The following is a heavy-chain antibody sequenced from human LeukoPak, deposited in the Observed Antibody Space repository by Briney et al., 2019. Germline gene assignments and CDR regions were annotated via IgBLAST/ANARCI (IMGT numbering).Heavy chain of an antibody. J-gene: IGHJ5*02. CDR1: GFTFSSYG. CDR3: AKVYTDTAMANNWFDP. CDR2: IRYDGSNK. D-gene: IGHD5-18*01. V-gene: IGHV3-30*02. Sequence: PGGSLRLSCAASGFTFSSYGMHWVRQAPGKGLEWVAFIRYDGSNKYYADSVKGRFTISRDNSKNTLYLQMNSLRAEDTAVYYCAKVYTDTAMANNWFDPCGQGTLVTVSS.